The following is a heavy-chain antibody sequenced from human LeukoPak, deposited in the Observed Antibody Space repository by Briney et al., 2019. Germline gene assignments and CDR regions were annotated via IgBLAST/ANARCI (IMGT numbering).Heavy chain of an antibody. J-gene: IGHJ4*02. Sequence: SQTLSLTCTVSGGSISSGGYYWSWIRQHPGKGLEWIGYIYYSGNTYYNPSLKSRVTISVDTSKNQFSLKLSSVTAADTAVYYCARELGITGTYYFDYWGQGTLVTVSS. V-gene: IGHV4-31*03. CDR2: IYYSGNT. CDR3: ARELGITGTYYFDY. CDR1: GGSISSGGYY. D-gene: IGHD1/OR15-1a*01.